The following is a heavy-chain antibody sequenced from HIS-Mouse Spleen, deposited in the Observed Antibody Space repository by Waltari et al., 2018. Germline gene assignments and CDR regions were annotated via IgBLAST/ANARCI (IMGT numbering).Heavy chain of an antibody. CDR3: ARLRYYYDSSGYDY. CDR2: IGTAGDT. Sequence: EVQLVESGGGLVQPGGSLRLSCSASGFTFSSYDMHWVRQATGKGLEWVSAIGTAGDTYYPGSVKGRFTISRENAKNSLYLQMNSLRAGDTAVYYCARLRYYYDSSGYDYWGQGTLVTVSS. D-gene: IGHD3-22*01. V-gene: IGHV3-13*01. J-gene: IGHJ4*02. CDR1: GFTFSSYD.